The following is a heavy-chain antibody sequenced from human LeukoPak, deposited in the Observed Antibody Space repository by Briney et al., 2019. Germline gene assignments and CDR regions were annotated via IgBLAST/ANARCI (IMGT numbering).Heavy chain of an antibody. CDR1: GGSISSGGYY. Sequence: SETLSLTCTVSGGSISSGGYYRSWIRQHPGKGLEWIGYIYYSGSTYYNPSLKSRVTISVDTSKNQFSLKLSSVTAADTAVYYCARNVKTKWLPNWFDPWGQGTLVTVSS. CDR2: IYYSGST. V-gene: IGHV4-31*03. CDR3: ARNVKTKWLPNWFDP. D-gene: IGHD5-12*01. J-gene: IGHJ5*02.